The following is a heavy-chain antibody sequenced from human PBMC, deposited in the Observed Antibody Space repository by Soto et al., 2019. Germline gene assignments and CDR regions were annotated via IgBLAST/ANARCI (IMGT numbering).Heavy chain of an antibody. J-gene: IGHJ6*02. Sequence: QVQLVQSGAEVKKPGSSVKVSCKASGGTFSSYAISWVRQAPGQGLEWMGWIIPIFGTANYAQQFQGRVTIAADESPRTAYMELSSLRSEDTAVYYCARDQVDTAMPITKYCYYGMDVWGQGTTVTVSS. CDR1: GGTFSSYA. V-gene: IGHV1-69*01. D-gene: IGHD5-18*01. CDR3: ARDQVDTAMPITKYCYYGMDV. CDR2: IIPIFGTA.